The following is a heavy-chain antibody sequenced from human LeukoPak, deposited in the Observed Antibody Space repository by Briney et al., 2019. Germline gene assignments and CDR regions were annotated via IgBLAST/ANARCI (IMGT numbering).Heavy chain of an antibody. CDR1: GFTFSDYY. CDR3: ARALRVHSRDGSQGY. V-gene: IGHV3-11*06. J-gene: IGHJ4*02. CDR2: ISSSSSYI. D-gene: IGHD5-24*01. Sequence: PGGSLRLSCAASGFTFSDYYMSWIRQAPGKGLEWVSSISSSSSYIYYADSVKGRFTISRDNAKNSLYLQMNSLGAEDTAVYYCARALRVHSRDGSQGYWGQGTLVTVSS.